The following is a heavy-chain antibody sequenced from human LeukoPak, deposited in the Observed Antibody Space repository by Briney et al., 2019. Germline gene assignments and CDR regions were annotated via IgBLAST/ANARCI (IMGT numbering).Heavy chain of an antibody. D-gene: IGHD3-3*01. CDR3: ARGSRITIFGVVNPNWFDP. CDR1: GGSFSGYY. CDR2: INQSGST. Sequence: PSETLSLTCAVYGGSFSGYYWSWIRQPPGKGLEWIGEINQSGSTNYNPSLKSRVTISVDTSKNQFSLKLSSVTAADTAVYYCARGSRITIFGVVNPNWFDPWGQGTLVTASS. J-gene: IGHJ5*02. V-gene: IGHV4-34*01.